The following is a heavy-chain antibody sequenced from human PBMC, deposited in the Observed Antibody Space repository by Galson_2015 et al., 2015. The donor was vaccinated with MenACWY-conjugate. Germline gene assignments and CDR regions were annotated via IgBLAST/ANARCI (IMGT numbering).Heavy chain of an antibody. CDR3: AGDAAVRY. CDR2: INRSRSSI. Sequence: SLRLSCAASGFTFSTYAMNWVRQAPGKGLEWISNINRSRSSIYYADSVKGRFTVSRDNAKNSLYLQMNSLRDEDTALYYCAGDAAVRYWGQGTLVTVSS. V-gene: IGHV3-48*02. D-gene: IGHD6-13*01. CDR1: GFTFSTYA. J-gene: IGHJ4*02.